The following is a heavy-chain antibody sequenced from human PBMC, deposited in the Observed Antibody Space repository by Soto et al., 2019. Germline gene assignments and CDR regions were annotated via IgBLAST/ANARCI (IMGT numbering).Heavy chain of an antibody. CDR1: GGSISSSSYY. CDR3: ARYSPELWFGELSWFDP. J-gene: IGHJ5*02. V-gene: IGHV4-39*01. CDR2: IYYSGST. Sequence: PSETLSLTCTVSGGSISSSSYYWGWIRQPPGKGLEWIGSIYYSGSTYYNPSLKSRVTISVDTSKNQFSLKLSSVTAADTAVYYCARYSPELWFGELSWFDPWGQGTPVTVSS. D-gene: IGHD3-10*01.